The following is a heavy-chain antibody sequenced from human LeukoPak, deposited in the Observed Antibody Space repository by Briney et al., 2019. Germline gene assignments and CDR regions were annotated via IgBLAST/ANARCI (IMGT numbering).Heavy chain of an antibody. CDR2: ISGSGGST. CDR1: GFTFSSYA. J-gene: IGHJ6*03. D-gene: IGHD1-1*01. CDR3: AKALETGTNYYYYYMDV. Sequence: PGGSLRLSCAASGFTFSSYAMSWVRQAPGKGLEWVSAISGSGGSTYYADSVKGRFTISRDNSKNTLYLQMNSLRAEDTAVYYCAKALETGTNYYYYYMDVWGKGTTVTVSS. V-gene: IGHV3-23*01.